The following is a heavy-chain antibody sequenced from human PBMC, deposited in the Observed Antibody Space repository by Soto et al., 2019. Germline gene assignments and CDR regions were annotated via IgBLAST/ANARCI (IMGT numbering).Heavy chain of an antibody. CDR1: GGSISSNNW. CDR2: IFQSGST. J-gene: IGHJ4*02. D-gene: IGHD1-26*01. CDR3: ARVYSGSYSDS. Sequence: QVQLQESGPGLVKPSGTLSLTCAVSGGSISSNNWWSWVRQPPGKGLEWIGEIFQSGSTYYSPSLKRRVTITVDKSKNHFSLNLTSVTAADTAVYYCARVYSGSYSDSWGQGTLVTVSS. V-gene: IGHV4-4*02.